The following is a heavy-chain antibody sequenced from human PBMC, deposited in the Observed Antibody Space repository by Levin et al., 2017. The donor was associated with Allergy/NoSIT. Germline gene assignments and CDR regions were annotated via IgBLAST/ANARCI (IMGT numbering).Heavy chain of an antibody. CDR1: GGSVSSGSYY. Sequence: SCTVSGGSVSSGSYYWSWIRQPPGKGLEWIGYIYDSGSTNYNPSLKSRVTISVDTSKNQFSLKLSPVTAADTAVYYCAGADDFWGGYGREDYYYGMDVWGQGTTVTVSS. J-gene: IGHJ6*02. V-gene: IGHV4-61*01. D-gene: IGHD3-3*01. CDR3: AGADDFWGGYGREDYYYGMDV. CDR2: IYDSGST.